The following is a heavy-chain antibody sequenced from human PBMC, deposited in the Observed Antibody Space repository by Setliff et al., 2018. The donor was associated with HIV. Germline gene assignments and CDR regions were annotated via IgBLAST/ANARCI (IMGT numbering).Heavy chain of an antibody. J-gene: IGHJ5*02. CDR2: INYSGDT. D-gene: IGHD4-17*01. CDR3: VRQHGDYAFGP. V-gene: IGHV4-34*01. CDR1: GGSFPAYY. Sequence: SETLSLTCAVYGGSFPAYYWNWVRQPPGKGLEWIGEINYSGDTTYNPSLKNRVNMFIDTSKKQFSLKVSSVTAADTAVYYCVRQHGDYAFGPWGQGILVTVSS.